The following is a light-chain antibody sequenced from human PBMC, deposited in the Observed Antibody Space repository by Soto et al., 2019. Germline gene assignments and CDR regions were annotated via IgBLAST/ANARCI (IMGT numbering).Light chain of an antibody. CDR2: DNN. CDR3: GTWDSSLSAGRV. V-gene: IGLV1-51*01. Sequence: QSALTQPPSVSAAPGQKVTISCSGSSSNIGHNYVSWYQQLPGTAPKLLIYDNNKRPSGIPDRFSGSKSGTSATLGITGLQTGDEADYYCGTWDSSLSAGRVFGGGTKLTVL. J-gene: IGLJ3*02. CDR1: SSNIGHNY.